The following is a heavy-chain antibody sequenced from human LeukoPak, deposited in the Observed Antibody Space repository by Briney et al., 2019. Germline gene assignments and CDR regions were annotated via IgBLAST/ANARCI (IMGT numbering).Heavy chain of an antibody. D-gene: IGHD4-23*01. CDR2: IYTSGST. CDR3: ARLLITTVVTYFDY. J-gene: IGHJ4*02. Sequence: SETLSLTCTVSGGSISSGSYYWSWIRQPAGKGLEWIGRIYTSGSTNYNPSLKSRVTISVDTSKNQFSLKLSSVTAADTAVYYCARLLITTVVTYFDYWGQGTLVTVSS. CDR1: GGSISSGSYY. V-gene: IGHV4-61*02.